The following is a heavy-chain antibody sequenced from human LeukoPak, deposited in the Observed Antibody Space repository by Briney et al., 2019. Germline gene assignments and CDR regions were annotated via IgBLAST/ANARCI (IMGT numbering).Heavy chain of an antibody. CDR3: ARDYYDTSGYFYGSNY. CDR2: ISVYSGNT. J-gene: IGHJ4*02. CDR1: GYSFTSYA. D-gene: IGHD3-22*01. V-gene: IGHV1-18*01. Sequence: ASVKVSCKASGYSFTSYAITWVRRAPGQGLEWMGWISVYSGNTHYAQQLQGRVTMTTDTSTTTAYMELRSLRSDDTAVYYCARDYYDTSGYFYGSNYWGQGTLVTVSS.